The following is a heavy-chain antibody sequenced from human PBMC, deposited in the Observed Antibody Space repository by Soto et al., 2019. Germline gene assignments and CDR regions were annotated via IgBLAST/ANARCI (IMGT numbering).Heavy chain of an antibody. J-gene: IGHJ6*02. CDR3: AKDRGSSYYYYGMDA. CDR1: GFTFDDHA. CDR2: ISWNSGSI. D-gene: IGHD6-6*01. V-gene: IGHV3-9*01. Sequence: PGGSLRLSCSASGFTFDDHAMHWVRQGPGKGLEWVSVISWNSGSIGYADSVKGRFTISRDNAKNSLYLQMNSLRAEDTAFYYCAKDRGSSYYYYGMDAWGQGTAVTVSS.